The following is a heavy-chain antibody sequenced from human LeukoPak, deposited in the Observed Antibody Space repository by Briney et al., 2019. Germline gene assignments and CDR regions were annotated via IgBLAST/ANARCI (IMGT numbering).Heavy chain of an antibody. D-gene: IGHD3-22*01. Sequence: ASVKVSCKASGYTFISYAMHWVRQAPGQRLEWMGWINAGNGNTKYSQKFQGRVTITRDTSASTAYMEPSSLRSEDTAVYYCARDLYYYDSGDYWGQGTLVTVSS. V-gene: IGHV1-3*01. J-gene: IGHJ4*02. CDR2: INAGNGNT. CDR3: ARDLYYYDSGDY. CDR1: GYTFISYA.